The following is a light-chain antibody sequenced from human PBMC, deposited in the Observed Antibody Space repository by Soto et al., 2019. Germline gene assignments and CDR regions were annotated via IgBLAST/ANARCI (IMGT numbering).Light chain of an antibody. J-gene: IGLJ1*01. CDR2: SNN. CDR3: AAWDDSLKEV. Sequence: QSVLTQAPSASRTPGQRVTISCSGSSSNIGTNTVNWYQQLQGTAPKLLIYSNNQRPSGVPDRFSGSKPGTSASLAISGLQSEDEADYYCAAWDDSLKEVFGTGTKVTVL. V-gene: IGLV1-44*01. CDR1: SSNIGTNT.